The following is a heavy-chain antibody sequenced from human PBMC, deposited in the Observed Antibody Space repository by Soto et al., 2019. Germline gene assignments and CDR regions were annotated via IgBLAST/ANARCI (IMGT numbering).Heavy chain of an antibody. CDR3: ARKPRGRAV. CDR1: GYTFTSYG. Sequence: QVQLVQSGAEVKKPGASVKVSCKASGYTFTSYGISWVRQAPGQGLEWMGWISAYNGNTNYAQKLQGRVTMTTDTPPSTAYRERGSLRSDAPAGYSCARKPRGRAVGAQGTTVTSP. V-gene: IGHV1-18*01. CDR2: ISAYNGNT. J-gene: IGHJ6*02.